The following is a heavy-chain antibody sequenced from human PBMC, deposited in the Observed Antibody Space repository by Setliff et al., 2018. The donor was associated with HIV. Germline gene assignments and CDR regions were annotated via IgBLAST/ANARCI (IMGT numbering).Heavy chain of an antibody. CDR1: GFTFSRYE. V-gene: IGHV3-48*03. CDR3: ARRAYCSSTTCFDN. CDR2: ISSSGGTI. Sequence: GGSLRLSCAASGFTFSRYEMNWVRQAPGKGLEWVSYISSSGGTIYYADSVKGRFTISRDNAKNSLYLQMNSLRAEDTAVYYCARRAYCSSTTCFDNWGQGTLVTVSS. D-gene: IGHD2-2*01. J-gene: IGHJ4*02.